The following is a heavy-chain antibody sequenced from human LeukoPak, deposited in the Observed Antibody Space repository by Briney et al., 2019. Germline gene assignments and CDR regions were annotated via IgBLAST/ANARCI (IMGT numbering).Heavy chain of an antibody. V-gene: IGHV4-34*01. CDR1: GGSFSGYY. J-gene: IGHJ4*02. D-gene: IGHD3-22*01. Sequence: SETLSLTCAVYGGSFSGYYWSWIRQPPGKGLEWIGEINHSGSTNYNPSLKSRVTISVDTSKNLFSLKLSSVTAADTAVYYCARGGYYDSSGYPWYYFDYWGQGTLVTVSS. CDR3: ARGGYYDSSGYPWYYFDY. CDR2: INHSGST.